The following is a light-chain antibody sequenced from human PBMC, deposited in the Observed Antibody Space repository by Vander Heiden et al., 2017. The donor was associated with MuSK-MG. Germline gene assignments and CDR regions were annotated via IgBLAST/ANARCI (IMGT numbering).Light chain of an antibody. Sequence: EIVLTQSPLTLSVTPGQPASISCKSSQSLLHGHGKTYLYWYLQKAGQPPQLLVYEASHRVSGVPDRLGGRGSGTDFTLEISRGEAEDVGVYFCMQSSQLPRTFGQGTKVEIK. CDR2: EAS. CDR1: QSLLHGHGKTY. V-gene: IGKV2D-29*01. CDR3: MQSSQLPRT. J-gene: IGKJ1*01.